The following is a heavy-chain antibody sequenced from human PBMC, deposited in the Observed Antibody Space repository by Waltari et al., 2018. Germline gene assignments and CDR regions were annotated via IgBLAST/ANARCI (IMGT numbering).Heavy chain of an antibody. CDR1: GGSMSHNY. CDR3: ARAQERRDAFDF. J-gene: IGHJ3*01. CDR2: VFTSGRT. D-gene: IGHD1-1*01. V-gene: IGHV4-4*07. Sequence: QVQLQESGPGLVKPSETLSLTCTVSGGSMSHNYWNWIRQPAGKGLESIGRVFTSGRTNYNPSLNSRVTMSIDTSKGQFSLELTSVTAADTAIYYCARAQERRDAFDFWGKGTMVTVSS.